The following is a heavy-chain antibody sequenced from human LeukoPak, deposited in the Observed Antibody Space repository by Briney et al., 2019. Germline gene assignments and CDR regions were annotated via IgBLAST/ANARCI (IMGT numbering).Heavy chain of an antibody. Sequence: GGSLRLSCAASGFTLSNSWMHWVRQAPGKGLEWVAILSYDGKNIEYADSVKGRFTISRDNSKNALYLQMSSLRAQDTAVYYCARDGRWLAYFDYWGQGTLVTVSS. J-gene: IGHJ4*02. CDR1: GFTLSNSW. V-gene: IGHV3-30*03. CDR2: LSYDGKNI. CDR3: ARDGRWLAYFDY. D-gene: IGHD6-19*01.